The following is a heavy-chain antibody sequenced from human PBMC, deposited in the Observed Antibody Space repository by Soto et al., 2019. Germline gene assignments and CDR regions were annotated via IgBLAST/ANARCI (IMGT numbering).Heavy chain of an antibody. J-gene: IGHJ4*02. V-gene: IGHV4-39*01. D-gene: IGHD3-3*01. CDR2: IYHSGTT. CDR1: GDSISSSNSY. Sequence: QLQLQESGPELVKPSETLSLPCTVSGDSISSSNSYWGWIRQPPGQGLEWIGDIYHSGTTYYNPSLKSRLTLAGYTSRNQFSLKLSSVTAADTAVYYCARRFSYFDYWGQGALVTVSS. CDR3: ARRFSYFDY.